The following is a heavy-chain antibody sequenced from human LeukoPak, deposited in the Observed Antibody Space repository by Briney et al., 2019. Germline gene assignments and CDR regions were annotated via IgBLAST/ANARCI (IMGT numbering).Heavy chain of an antibody. V-gene: IGHV4-39*07. Sequence: SETLSLTCTVSGGSITSSSYYWGWIRQPPGKGLEWIGSIYYSGSTYYNPSLKSRVTISVDTSKNQFSLKLSSVTAADTAVYYCARGTYYHGSGSYIHYYMDIWGKGTTVTVSS. CDR3: ARGTYYHGSGSYIHYYMDI. D-gene: IGHD3-10*01. CDR1: GGSITSSSYY. J-gene: IGHJ6*03. CDR2: IYYSGST.